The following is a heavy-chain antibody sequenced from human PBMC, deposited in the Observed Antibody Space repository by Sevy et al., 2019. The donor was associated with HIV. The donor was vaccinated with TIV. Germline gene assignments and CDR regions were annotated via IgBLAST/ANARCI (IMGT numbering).Heavy chain of an antibody. CDR1: GFIFSNYA. CDR2: ISYAGINK. V-gene: IGHV3-30-3*01. CDR3: ARDSNSGYYYYYAMDV. J-gene: IGHJ6*02. D-gene: IGHD1-26*01. Sequence: GGSLRLSCAASGFIFSNYAMHWVRQAPGKGLEWVAVISYAGINKYYADSVKGRFTISRDNSKNTLYVQMNSLRAEDTAVYYCARDSNSGYYYYYAMDVWGQGTTVTVSS.